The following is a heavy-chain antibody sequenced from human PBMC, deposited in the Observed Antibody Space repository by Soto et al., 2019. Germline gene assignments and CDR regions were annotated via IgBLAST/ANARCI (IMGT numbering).Heavy chain of an antibody. J-gene: IGHJ5*02. V-gene: IGHV1-24*01. Sequence: QVQLVQSGAEVKKPGASVKVSCKVSGYTLTELSMHWVRQAPGKGLEWMGGFDPEDGETIYAQKFQGRVTMTEETSTDTAYMELSSLRSEDTAVYYCATLWHSSSHFNWFDPWGQGTLVTVSS. CDR3: ATLWHSSSHFNWFDP. D-gene: IGHD6-13*01. CDR2: FDPEDGET. CDR1: GYTLTELS.